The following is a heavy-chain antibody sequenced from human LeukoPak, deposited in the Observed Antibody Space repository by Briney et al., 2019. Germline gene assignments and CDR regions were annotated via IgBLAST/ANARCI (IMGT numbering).Heavy chain of an antibody. J-gene: IGHJ3*02. CDR3: ARSQLWSPFDI. Sequence: SETLSLTCTVSGGSISGSSYYWGWIRQPPGKGLEWIGSIYYSGSTYYNPSLKSRVTISVDTSKNQFSLKLSSVTAADTAVYYCARSQLWSPFDIWGQGTMVTVSS. D-gene: IGHD5-18*01. CDR2: IYYSGST. CDR1: GGSISGSSYY. V-gene: IGHV4-39*07.